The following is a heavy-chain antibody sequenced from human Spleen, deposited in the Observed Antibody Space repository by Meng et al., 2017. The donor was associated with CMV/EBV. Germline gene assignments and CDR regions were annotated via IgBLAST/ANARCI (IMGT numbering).Heavy chain of an antibody. V-gene: IGHV3-74*01. J-gene: IGHJ6*02. CDR2: INSDGSTT. D-gene: IGHD6-6*01. Sequence: GESLKISCVVSGFPFSGYWMHWVRQLPGKGLVWVSRINSDGSTTSDADSVKGRFTISRDNAKNTLFLQMNSLRAEDTAVYYCARSIEARYYHYGMDAWGQGTTVTVSS. CDR3: ARSIEARYYHYGMDA. CDR1: GFPFSGYW.